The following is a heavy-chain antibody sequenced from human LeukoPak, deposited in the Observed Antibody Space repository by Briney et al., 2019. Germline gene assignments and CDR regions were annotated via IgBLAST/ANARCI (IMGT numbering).Heavy chain of an antibody. D-gene: IGHD6-25*01. CDR3: ARDSAAHGGY. CDR2: IKQDGSDK. Sequence: PGGSLRLSCVVSDFNFRNYWMSWVRQTPGKGLEWVANIKQDGSDKYYVDSVKGRFIISRDNAKNSLYLQMNSLRDEDTAVYYCARDSAAHGGYWGQGTPVIVSS. J-gene: IGHJ4*02. V-gene: IGHV3-7*03. CDR1: DFNFRNYW.